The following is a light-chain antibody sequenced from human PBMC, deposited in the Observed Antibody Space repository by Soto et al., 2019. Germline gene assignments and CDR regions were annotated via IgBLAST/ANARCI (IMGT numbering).Light chain of an antibody. J-gene: IGKJ1*01. CDR3: HQYGRSWT. V-gene: IGKV3-15*01. CDR2: SAF. CDR1: QSVSSN. Sequence: ERVMTQSPATLCESPVERHTLSCRASQSVSSNLAWYQQKPGQAPRLLIYSAFFRATGIPARFSGSGSGTEFTLTISRLEPEDFAVFYCHQYGRSWTFGQGNKVDIK.